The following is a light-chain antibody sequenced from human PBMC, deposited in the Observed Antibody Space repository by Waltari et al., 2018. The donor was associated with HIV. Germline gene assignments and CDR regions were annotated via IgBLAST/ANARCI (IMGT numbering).Light chain of an antibody. V-gene: IGLV2-8*01. CDR2: EVN. Sequence: QSALTQPPSASGSPGQSVTISCTGTSSDVGGYNYVSWYQQHPGKAPKLMIYEVNKRPSGVPYRFSGSKSGNTASLTVSGLQAEDEADYYCSSYAGSNNRVFGGGTKLTVL. CDR3: SSYAGSNNRV. J-gene: IGLJ2*01. CDR1: SSDVGGYNY.